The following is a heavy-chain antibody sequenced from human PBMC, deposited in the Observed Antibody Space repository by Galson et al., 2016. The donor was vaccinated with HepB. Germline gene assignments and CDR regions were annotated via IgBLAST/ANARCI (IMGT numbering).Heavy chain of an antibody. CDR1: GDSVSSNIAA. CDR2: TYLRSEWHN. CDR3: ARDEGYSYGIPLEH. D-gene: IGHD5-12*01. J-gene: IGHJ1*01. V-gene: IGHV6-1*01. Sequence: CAISGDSVSSNIAAWNWIRQSPSRGLEWLGRTYLRSEWHNEYAASVRGRLTFKADTSKNQVSLQLRSVTPEDAAIYYCARDEGYSYGIPLEHWGQGTLVTVSS.